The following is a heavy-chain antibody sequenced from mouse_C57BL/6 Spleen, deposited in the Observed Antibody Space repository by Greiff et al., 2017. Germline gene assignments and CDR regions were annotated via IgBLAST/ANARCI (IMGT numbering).Heavy chain of an antibody. J-gene: IGHJ2*01. CDR2: IDPENGDT. CDR3: TTPLFDY. V-gene: IGHV14-4*01. CDR1: GFNIKDDY. Sequence: VQLKQSGAELVRPGASVKLSCTASGFNIKDDYMHWVKQRPEQGLEWIGWIDPENGDTEYASKFQGKATITADTSSNTAYLQLSSLTSEDTAVYYCTTPLFDYWGQGTTLTVSS.